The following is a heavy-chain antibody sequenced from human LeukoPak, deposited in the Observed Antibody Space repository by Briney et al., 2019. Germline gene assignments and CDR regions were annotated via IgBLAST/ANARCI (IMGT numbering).Heavy chain of an antibody. D-gene: IGHD3-10*01. CDR1: GYTLTSYG. J-gene: IGHJ4*02. CDR3: ARDPAFRGAQMEY. CDR2: ISGYNGNT. V-gene: IGHV1-18*01. Sequence: GASVKVSCKASGYTLTSYGFSWVRQGPGQGLEWVGWISGYNGNTNYAQNLQGRVTMTIDTSTSTAYMELRSLRSDDTAVYYCARDPAFRGAQMEYWGQGTLVTVSS.